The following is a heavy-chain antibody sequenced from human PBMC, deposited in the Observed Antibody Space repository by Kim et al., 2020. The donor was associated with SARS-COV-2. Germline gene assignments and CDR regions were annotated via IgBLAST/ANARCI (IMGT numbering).Heavy chain of an antibody. CDR3: ARVRDIVVVPAAIGY. CDR1: GGSFSCYY. V-gene: IGHV4-34*01. J-gene: IGHJ4*02. D-gene: IGHD2-2*01. CDR2: INHSGST. Sequence: SETLSLTCAVYGGSFSCYYWSWIRQPPGKGLEWIGEINHSGSTNYNPSLKSRVTISVDTSKNQFSLKLSSVTAADTAVYYCARVRDIVVVPAAIGYWGQGTLVTVSS.